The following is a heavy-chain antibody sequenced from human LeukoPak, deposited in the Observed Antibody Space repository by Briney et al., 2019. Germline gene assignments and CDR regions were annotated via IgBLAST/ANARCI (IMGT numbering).Heavy chain of an antibody. D-gene: IGHD6-13*01. V-gene: IGHV4-61*02. CDR2: IYTSGST. CDR3: ARDMWAAAGTGYFDY. J-gene: IGHJ4*02. CDR1: GGSISSSSYY. Sequence: SETLSLTCTVSGGSISSSSYYWSWIRQPAGKGLEWIGRIYTSGSTNYNPSLKSRVTMSVDTSKNQFSLKLSSVTAADTAVYYCARDMWAAAGTGYFDYWGQGTLVTVSS.